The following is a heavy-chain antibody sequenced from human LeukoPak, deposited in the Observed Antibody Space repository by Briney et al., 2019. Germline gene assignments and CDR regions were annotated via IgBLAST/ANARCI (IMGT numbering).Heavy chain of an antibody. D-gene: IGHD6-6*01. V-gene: IGHV3-23*01. CDR2: ACGSGDNT. CDR3: AKDLRVCPRKYDSSSHPFDY. CDR1: GFTFSTYA. Sequence: GGSLRLSCAASGFTFSTYAMNWVRQAPGKGLEWGSGACGSGDNTYYADSVKGRFTISRDNSKNTLYLQMNGLRAEDTAVYYCAKDLRVCPRKYDSSSHPFDYWGQGTRVTVSS. J-gene: IGHJ4*02.